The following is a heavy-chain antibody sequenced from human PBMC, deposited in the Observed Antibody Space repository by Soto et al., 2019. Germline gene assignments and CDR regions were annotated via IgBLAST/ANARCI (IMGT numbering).Heavy chain of an antibody. D-gene: IGHD5-12*01. CDR1: GFTFSSYA. Sequence: QVQLVESGGGVVQPGRSLRLSCAASGFTFSSYAMHWVRQAPGKGLEWVAVISYDGSNKYYADSVKGRFTISRDNSKNTLYLKMNSLRAEDTAVYYCAAGRRDGYNFGDYWGQGTLVTVS. V-gene: IGHV3-30-3*01. J-gene: IGHJ4*02. CDR3: AAGRRDGYNFGDY. CDR2: ISYDGSNK.